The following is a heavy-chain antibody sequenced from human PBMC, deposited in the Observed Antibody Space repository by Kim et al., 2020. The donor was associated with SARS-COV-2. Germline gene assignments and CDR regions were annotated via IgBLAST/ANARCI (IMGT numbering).Heavy chain of an antibody. CDR3: ARDLAMVRGVIWDTSYNWFDP. Sequence: GGSLRLSCAASGFTFSSYSMNWVRQAPGKGLEWVSYISSSSSTIYYADSVKGRFTISRDNAKNSLYLQMNSLRDEDTAVYYCARDLAMVRGVIWDTSYNWFDPWGQGTLVTVSS. D-gene: IGHD3-10*01. CDR1: GFTFSSYS. V-gene: IGHV3-48*02. CDR2: ISSSSSTI. J-gene: IGHJ5*02.